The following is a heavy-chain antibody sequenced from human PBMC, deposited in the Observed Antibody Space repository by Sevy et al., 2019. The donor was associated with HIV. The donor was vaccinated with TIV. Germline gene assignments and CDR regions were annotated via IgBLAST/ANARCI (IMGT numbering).Heavy chain of an antibody. CDR3: SRVYSCGGACYYFDY. D-gene: IGHD2-21*02. CDR1: GGTFRRYI. J-gene: IGHJ4*02. Sequence: ASVKVSCRTFGGTFRRYIIAWMRQAPGQGLEWVGGIINSAGKGNYAQKFRGRVTITADDSTSTTYMGMSSLRSEDTAIYYCSRVYSCGGACYYFDYWGQGTLVTVSS. V-gene: IGHV1-69*13. CDR2: IINSAGKG.